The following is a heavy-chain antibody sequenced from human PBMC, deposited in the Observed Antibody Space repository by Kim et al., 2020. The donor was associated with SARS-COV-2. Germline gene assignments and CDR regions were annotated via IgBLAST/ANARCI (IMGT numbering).Heavy chain of an antibody. D-gene: IGHD5-12*01. V-gene: IGHV3-33*05. Sequence: GGSLRLSCAASGFTFSSYGMHWVRQAPGKGLEWVAVISYDGSNKYYADSVKGRFTISRDNSKNTLYLQMNSLRAEDTAVYYCARERDGYNFLVFDYWGQGTLVTISS. CDR1: GFTFSSYG. J-gene: IGHJ4*02. CDR2: ISYDGSNK. CDR3: ARERDGYNFLVFDY.